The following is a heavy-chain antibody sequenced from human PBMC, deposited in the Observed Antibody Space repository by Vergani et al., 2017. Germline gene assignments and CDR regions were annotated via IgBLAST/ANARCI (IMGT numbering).Heavy chain of an antibody. Sequence: QVQLQESGPGLVKPSETLSLTCTVSGGSVSSGSYYWSWIRQPAGKGLEWIGYVYYSGSPNYNPSLKSRVTISVDTSKKQFSLKVSSVTAAATAVYYCARGRDPLTGPFDYWGQGTLVTVSS. CDR1: GGSVSSGSYY. J-gene: IGHJ4*02. CDR2: VYYSGSP. D-gene: IGHD7-27*01. CDR3: ARGRDPLTGPFDY. V-gene: IGHV4-61*10.